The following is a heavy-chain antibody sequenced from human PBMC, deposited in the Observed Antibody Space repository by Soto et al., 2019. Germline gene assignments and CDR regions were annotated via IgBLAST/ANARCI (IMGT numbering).Heavy chain of an antibody. D-gene: IGHD3-22*01. CDR2: IGGSGGGT. CDR3: AKDAPGSGWLSDY. CDR1: GFTVSSNY. V-gene: IGHV3-23*04. Sequence: EVQLVETGGGLIQPGGSLRLSCAASGFTVSSNYMSWVRQAPGKGLEWVSTIGGSGGGTSYADFVRGRFTISRDNSRNTLYLQMNSLRAEDTAVYYCAKDAPGSGWLSDYWGRGTLVTVSS. J-gene: IGHJ4*02.